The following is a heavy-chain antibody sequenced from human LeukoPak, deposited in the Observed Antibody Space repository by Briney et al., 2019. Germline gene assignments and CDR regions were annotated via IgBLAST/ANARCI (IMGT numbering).Heavy chain of an antibody. CDR2: INTNTGNP. J-gene: IGHJ4*02. D-gene: IGHD5-18*01. CDR3: ARERPLIPGYTYYYSEY. Sequence: ASVKVSCKASGNTFTTYAMNWVRQAPGQGLEWMGWINTNTGNPTYAQGFTGRFVFSLDTSVSTAYLQISSLKTEDTAVYYCARERPLIPGYTYYYSEYWGQGTLVTVSS. V-gene: IGHV7-4-1*02. CDR1: GNTFTTYA.